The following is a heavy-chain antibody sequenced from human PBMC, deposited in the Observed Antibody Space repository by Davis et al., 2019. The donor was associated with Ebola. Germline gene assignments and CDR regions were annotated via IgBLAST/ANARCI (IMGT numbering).Heavy chain of an antibody. Sequence: GESLKISCAASGFTFSSYAMHWVRQAPGKGLEWVANIKEDGSQKNYVDSVKGRFIISRDNAKNSLYLQMNSLTAEDTAVYYCARTGRVFDYWGQGTLVTVSS. D-gene: IGHD3-10*01. J-gene: IGHJ4*02. CDR2: IKEDGSQK. CDR1: GFTFSSYA. V-gene: IGHV3-7*03. CDR3: ARTGRVFDY.